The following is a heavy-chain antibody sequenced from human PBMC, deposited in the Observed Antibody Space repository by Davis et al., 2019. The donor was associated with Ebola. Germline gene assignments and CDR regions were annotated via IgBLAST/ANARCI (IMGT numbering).Heavy chain of an antibody. D-gene: IGHD5-12*01. CDR3: ARGGGLIVAREDWFDP. V-gene: IGHV1-69*06. J-gene: IGHJ5*02. CDR2: IIPIFGTA. CDR1: GGTFSSYA. Sequence: AASAKVPCKASGGTFSSYAISWVRQAPGQGLEWMGGIIPIFGTANYAQKFQGRVTITADKSTSTAYMEMSSLRSEDTAVYYCARGGGLIVAREDWFDPWGQGTLVTVSS.